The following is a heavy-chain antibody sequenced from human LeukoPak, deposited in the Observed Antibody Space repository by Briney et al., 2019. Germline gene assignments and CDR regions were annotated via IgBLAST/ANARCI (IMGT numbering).Heavy chain of an antibody. D-gene: IGHD3-3*01. CDR2: IYYSGST. V-gene: IGHV4-39*01. J-gene: IGHJ5*02. Sequence: SETLSLTCAVSGGSISSSSYYWGWIRQPPGKGLEWIGSIYYSGSTYYNPSLKSRVTISVDTSKNQFSLKLSSVTAADTAVYYCAARITIFGKARFDPWGQGTLVTVSS. CDR1: GGSISSSSYY. CDR3: AARITIFGKARFDP.